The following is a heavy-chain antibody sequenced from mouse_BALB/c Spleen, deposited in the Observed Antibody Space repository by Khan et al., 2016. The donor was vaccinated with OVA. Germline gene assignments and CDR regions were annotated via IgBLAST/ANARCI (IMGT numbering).Heavy chain of an antibody. CDR3: ARQPYYHYNIMDY. D-gene: IGHD2-10*01. CDR1: GFSLTNYG. CDR2: IWSDGST. Sequence: QVQLKESGPGLAAPSQSLSITCTISGFSLTNYGVHWVRRPPGKGLEWLVVIWSDGSTTYNSALQSRLTITKDNSQSQVFLKMNSLQTDDTAIYFCARQPYYHYNIMDYWGQGTSVTVSS. J-gene: IGHJ4*01. V-gene: IGHV2-6-1*01.